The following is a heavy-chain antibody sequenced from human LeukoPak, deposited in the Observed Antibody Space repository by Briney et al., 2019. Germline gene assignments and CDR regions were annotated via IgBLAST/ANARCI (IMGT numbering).Heavy chain of an antibody. CDR1: VGSISRYY. J-gene: IGHJ3*02. CDR2: IYYSGST. D-gene: IGHD3-3*01. CDR3: AIDPGRYDFWSGYLAHAFDI. V-gene: IGHV4-59*01. Sequence: SDTLALTRTVSVGSISRYYWRCLRQPPAKGLEGVGDIYYSGSTNYNPSLKSRVTISLHTSKNQFSLKLSSVTAADTAVYYLAIDPGRYDFWSGYLAHAFDIWGKGTMVTVSS.